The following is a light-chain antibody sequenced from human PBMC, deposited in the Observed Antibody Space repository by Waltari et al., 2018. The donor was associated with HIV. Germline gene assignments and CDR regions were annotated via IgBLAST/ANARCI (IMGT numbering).Light chain of an antibody. CDR1: SSNIGTNA. V-gene: IGLV1-36*01. Sequence: QSVLTQPPSVSEAPRQRVTISCSGSSSNIGTNAVNWCQHLPGKAPKLLIYYDDLLPSGVSDRFSGSKSGTSASLAISGLQSEDEGDYYCAAWDDSLNGVVFGGGTKLTVL. CDR2: YDD. CDR3: AAWDDSLNGVV. J-gene: IGLJ2*01.